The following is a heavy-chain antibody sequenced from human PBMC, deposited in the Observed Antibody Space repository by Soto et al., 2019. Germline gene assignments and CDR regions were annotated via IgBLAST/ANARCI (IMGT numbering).Heavy chain of an antibody. Sequence: GSLRLSCAASGFTFSSYGMHWVRQAPGKGLEWVAVIWYDGSNKYYADSVKGRFTISRDNSKNTLYLQMNSLRAEDTAVYYCAREVSGSYFSSYYGMDVWGQGTTVTVSS. CDR2: IWYDGSNK. J-gene: IGHJ6*02. CDR1: GFTFSSYG. CDR3: AREVSGSYFSSYYGMDV. V-gene: IGHV3-33*01. D-gene: IGHD1-26*01.